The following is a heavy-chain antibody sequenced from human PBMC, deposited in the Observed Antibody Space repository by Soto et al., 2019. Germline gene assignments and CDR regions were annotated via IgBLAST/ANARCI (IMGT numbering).Heavy chain of an antibody. CDR3: ANSRDGYKNPDY. J-gene: IGHJ4*02. Sequence: GGSLRLSCAASGFTFSSYAMHWVRQAPGKGLEWVAVISYDGSNKYYADSVKGRFTISRDNSKNTLYLQMNSLRAEDTAVYYCANSRDGYKNPDYWGQGTLVTVSS. D-gene: IGHD5-12*01. CDR2: ISYDGSNK. V-gene: IGHV3-30-3*01. CDR1: GFTFSSYA.